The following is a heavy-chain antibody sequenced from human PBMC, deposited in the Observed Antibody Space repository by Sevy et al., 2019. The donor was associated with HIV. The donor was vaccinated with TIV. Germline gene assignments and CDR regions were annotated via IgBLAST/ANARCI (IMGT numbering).Heavy chain of an antibody. CDR3: AGGFWSGFDY. CDR1: EFIFNSYV. V-gene: IGHV3-23*01. CDR2: ISGHGGST. J-gene: IGHJ4*02. Sequence: GGSLRLSCAASEFIFNSYVMSWVRQAPGKGLEWVSSISGHGGSTYYTDSVKGRFTISRDNSRNMLDLEMNSLRDDDTAVYYCAGGFWSGFDYWGQGALVTVSS. D-gene: IGHD3-3*01.